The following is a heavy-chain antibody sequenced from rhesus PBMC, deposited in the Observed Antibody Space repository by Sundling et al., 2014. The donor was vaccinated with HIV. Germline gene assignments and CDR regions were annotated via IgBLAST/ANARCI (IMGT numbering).Heavy chain of an antibody. D-gene: IGHD6-13*01. V-gene: IGHV3-8*01. CDR2: TNSGGGST. CDR1: GFTFNNYF. Sequence: EVQLVESGGGLVQPGGSLRLSCTGSGFTFNNYFMYWVRQAPGKGLEWISTTNSGGGSTYYADSVKGRFTVSKETAKKTLYLQMDSLRAEDTAVYYCAKDGAIAAGPFDHWGQGVLVTVSS. CDR3: AKDGAIAAGPFDH. J-gene: IGHJ4*01.